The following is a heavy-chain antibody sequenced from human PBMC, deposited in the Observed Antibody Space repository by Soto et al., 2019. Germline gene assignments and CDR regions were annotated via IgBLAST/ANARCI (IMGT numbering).Heavy chain of an antibody. D-gene: IGHD3-10*01. J-gene: IGHJ6*02. Sequence: QVQLQESGPGLVKPSETLSLTCTVSGGSITNYYCSWFRQPPGKGLEWIGYIQYNGYSAYNLSLKRRVTMSMEPSKTQFSLMVESVTATDTAVYYCARHGFGPLHGLVDVWGQGTTVIVSS. CDR2: IQYNGYS. CDR3: ARHGFGPLHGLVDV. V-gene: IGHV4-59*08. CDR1: GGSITNYY.